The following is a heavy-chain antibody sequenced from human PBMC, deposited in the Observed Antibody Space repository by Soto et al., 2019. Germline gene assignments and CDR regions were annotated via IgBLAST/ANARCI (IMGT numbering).Heavy chain of an antibody. CDR3: ARGRTIFGLTYGMDV. V-gene: IGHV1-8*01. CDR2: MNPNSGNT. Sequence: QVQLVQSGAEVKKPGASVKVSCKASGYTFTSYDINWVRQDTGQGLEWMGWMNPNSGNTGYAQKFQGRVTMTRKTSISTAYMELSSLRSEDTAVYYCARGRTIFGLTYGMDVWGQGTTVTVSS. D-gene: IGHD3-3*01. J-gene: IGHJ6*02. CDR1: GYTFTSYD.